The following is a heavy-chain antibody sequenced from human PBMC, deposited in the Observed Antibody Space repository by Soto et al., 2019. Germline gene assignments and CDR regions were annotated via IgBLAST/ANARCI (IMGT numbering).Heavy chain of an antibody. CDR2: MNPNSGNT. CDR3: ARGIVVVAANGYYYYYMDV. Sequence: SVKVSCKASGYTFTSYDINWVRQATGQGLEWMGWMNPNSGNTGYAQKFQGRVTMTRNTSISTAYMELSSLRSEDTAVYYCARGIVVVAANGYYYYYMDVWGKGTTVIVSS. J-gene: IGHJ6*03. D-gene: IGHD2-15*01. V-gene: IGHV1-8*01. CDR1: GYTFTSYD.